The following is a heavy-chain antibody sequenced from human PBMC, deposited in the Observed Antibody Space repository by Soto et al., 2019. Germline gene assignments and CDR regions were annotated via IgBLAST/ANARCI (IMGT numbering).Heavy chain of an antibody. Sequence: SVTCTVSGGSVSSGNYYWSWIREPPGKGLEWIGYVYYSGTTNYNPSLKSRVTISVDLSKNQFSLRLSSVTTADTALYYCARTTAVPNTLRSRYFFDYWGQGTLVTVSS. CDR2: VYYSGTT. J-gene: IGHJ4*02. CDR3: ARTTAVPNTLRSRYFFDY. D-gene: IGHD4-17*01. V-gene: IGHV4-61*01. CDR1: GGSVSSGNYY.